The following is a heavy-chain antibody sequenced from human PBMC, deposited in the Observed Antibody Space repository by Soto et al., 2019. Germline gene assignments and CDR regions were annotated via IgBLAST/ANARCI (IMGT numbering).Heavy chain of an antibody. V-gene: IGHV3-64D*06. J-gene: IGHJ4*02. CDR3: VKGEYYYDSSGYYPFDY. D-gene: IGHD3-22*01. CDR2: ISTDGGNT. CDR1: GFTFSIYS. Sequence: GGSLRLSCSASGFTFSIYSMHWVRQAPGKGLEYVSSISTDGGNTHYADSVKGRFTISRDNSKNTVYLQMSSLRAEDTAVYYCVKGEYYYDSSGYYPFDYWGQGTLVTVSS.